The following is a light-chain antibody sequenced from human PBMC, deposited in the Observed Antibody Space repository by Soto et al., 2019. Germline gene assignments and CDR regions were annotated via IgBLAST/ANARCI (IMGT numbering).Light chain of an antibody. Sequence: DIQVTQSPPTLSASVGDRVTITCRASQTIITWMAWYQQKPGKAPKLLVYDASTLQSGVASRFSGSGSGTEFTLIISGLQPDDSATYYCQQYTNTNNPWMFGQGAKVDIK. CDR2: DAS. CDR3: QQYTNTNNPWM. V-gene: IGKV1-5*01. CDR1: QTIITW. J-gene: IGKJ1*01.